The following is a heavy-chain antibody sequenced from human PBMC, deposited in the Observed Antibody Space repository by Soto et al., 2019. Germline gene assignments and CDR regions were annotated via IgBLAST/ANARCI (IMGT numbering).Heavy chain of an antibody. Sequence: SETLSLTCAVYGGSFRGHYWSWIRQPPGKGLEWIGEINHSGRTNYNPSLKSRITISVDTSKNQFSLKLSSVTAADTAVYYCARGGVVGYVDWGQGALVTVSS. D-gene: IGHD5-12*01. V-gene: IGHV4-34*01. CDR3: ARGGVVGYVD. CDR2: INHSGRT. CDR1: GGSFRGHY. J-gene: IGHJ4*02.